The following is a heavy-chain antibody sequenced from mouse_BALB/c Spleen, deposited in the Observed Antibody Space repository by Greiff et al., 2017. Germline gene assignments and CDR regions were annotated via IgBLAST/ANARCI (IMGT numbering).Heavy chain of an antibody. D-gene: IGHD2-4*01. CDR3: ARSYDYDGDYFDY. CDR2: ISSGSSTI. Sequence: EVMLVESGGGLVQPGGSRKLSCAASGFTFSSFGMHWVRQAPEKGLEWVAYISSGSSTIYYADTVKGRFTISRDNPKNTLFLQMTSLRSEDTAIYYCARSYDYDGDYFDYWGQGTTLTVSS. J-gene: IGHJ2*01. CDR1: GFTFSSFG. V-gene: IGHV5-17*02.